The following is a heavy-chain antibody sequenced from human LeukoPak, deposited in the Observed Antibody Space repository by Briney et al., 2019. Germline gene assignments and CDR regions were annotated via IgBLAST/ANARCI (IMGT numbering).Heavy chain of an antibody. D-gene: IGHD1-26*01. V-gene: IGHV4-59*01. CDR3: ARDVGATPGYFDY. Sequence: SETLSPTCTVSGGSISSYYWSWIRQPPGKGLEWIGYMYYSGSTNYNPSTNYNPSLKSRVTISVDTSKNQFSLKLSSVTAADTAVYYCARDVGATPGYFDYWGQGTLVTVSS. CDR1: GGSISSYY. CDR2: MYYSGST. J-gene: IGHJ4*02.